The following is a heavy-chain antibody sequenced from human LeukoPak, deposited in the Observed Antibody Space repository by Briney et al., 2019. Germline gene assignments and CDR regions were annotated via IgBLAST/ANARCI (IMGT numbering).Heavy chain of an antibody. D-gene: IGHD1-26*01. CDR2: IYYTGST. Sequence: SSETLSLTCSVSGGSITNSYWSWIRQPPGKGLEGIGYIYYTGSTTYSPSYKSRVTISVDTSRNQISLKLTSVTAADTAIYYCARHVAVGETAWGQGTLVTVFS. J-gene: IGHJ5*02. CDR3: ARHVAVGETA. CDR1: GGSITNSY. V-gene: IGHV4-59*08.